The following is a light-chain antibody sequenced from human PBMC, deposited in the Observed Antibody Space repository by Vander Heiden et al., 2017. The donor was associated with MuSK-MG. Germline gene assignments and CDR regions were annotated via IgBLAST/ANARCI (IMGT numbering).Light chain of an antibody. CDR2: AAS. J-gene: IGKJ1*01. CDR3: QKDNSAPWT. Sequence: DIQLTQSPSSLSASIGDRVTIACRASQGISDYLAWYQQKPGKVPKLLIYAASTLQSGVPSRFSGSGSGTDFTLTISSLQPEDVASYYCQKDNSAPWTFGQGTKVEIK. V-gene: IGKV1-27*01. CDR1: QGISDY.